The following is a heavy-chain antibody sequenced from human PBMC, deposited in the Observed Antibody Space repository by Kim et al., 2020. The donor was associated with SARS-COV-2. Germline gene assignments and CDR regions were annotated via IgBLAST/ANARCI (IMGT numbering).Heavy chain of an antibody. CDR2: IYYSGST. V-gene: IGHV4-59*01. D-gene: IGHD3-10*01. Sequence: SETLSLTCTVSGGSINNYYWSWIRQPPGQGLEWIGYIYYSGSTNYNPSLKSRVTISVDTSKNQFSLSLSSVTAADTAVYYCARWGSGSYPLPDYWGQGTLGTVSS. J-gene: IGHJ4*02. CDR3: ARWGSGSYPLPDY. CDR1: GGSINNYY.